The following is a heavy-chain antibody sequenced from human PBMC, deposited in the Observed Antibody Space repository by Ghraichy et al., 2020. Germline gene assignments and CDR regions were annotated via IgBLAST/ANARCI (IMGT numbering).Heavy chain of an antibody. Sequence: ASVKVSCKVSGYTLTELSMHWVRQAPGTGLEWMGGFDPEDGETIYAQKFQGRVTMTEETSTDTAYMELSSLRSEDTAVYYCATDSTVTTFPVSWGQGTLVTVSS. J-gene: IGHJ5*02. CDR1: GYTLTELS. CDR3: ATDSTVTTFPVS. D-gene: IGHD4-17*01. V-gene: IGHV1-24*01. CDR2: FDPEDGET.